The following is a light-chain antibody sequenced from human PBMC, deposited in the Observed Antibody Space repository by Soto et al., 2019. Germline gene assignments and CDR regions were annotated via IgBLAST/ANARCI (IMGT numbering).Light chain of an antibody. J-gene: IGKJ4*01. Sequence: DIQMTQSPSSLSASVGDRVTITCRASQSINNYLNWYQQRAGKAPKLLIFATSSLQTGVPSRFSGSGSGTDFTLTISILQPEDFATYYGQQSYNTLTFGGGTKV. CDR2: ATS. V-gene: IGKV1-39*01. CDR1: QSINNY. CDR3: QQSYNTLT.